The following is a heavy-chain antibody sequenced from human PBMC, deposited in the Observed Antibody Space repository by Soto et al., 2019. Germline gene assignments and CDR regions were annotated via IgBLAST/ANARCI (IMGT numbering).Heavy chain of an antibody. D-gene: IGHD2-2*01. Sequence: GGSLRLSCAASGFTFDDYAMHWVRQAPGKGLEWVSGISWNSGSIGYADSVKGRFTISRDNAKNSLYLQMNSLRAEDTALYYCAKALSARHIVVVPAAIDYYYGMDVWGQGTTVTVSS. V-gene: IGHV3-9*01. J-gene: IGHJ6*02. CDR1: GFTFDDYA. CDR3: AKALSARHIVVVPAAIDYYYGMDV. CDR2: ISWNSGSI.